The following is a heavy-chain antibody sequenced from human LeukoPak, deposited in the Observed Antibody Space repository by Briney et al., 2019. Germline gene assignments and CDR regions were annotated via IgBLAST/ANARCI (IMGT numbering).Heavy chain of an antibody. J-gene: IGHJ3*02. Sequence: PSETLSLTCTVSGGSISSSSYYWGWIRQPPGKGLEWIGSIYYSGSTYYNPSLKSRVTISVDTSKNQFSLKLSSVTAADTAVYYCARDSAFWLGGAFDIWGQGTMVTVPS. V-gene: IGHV4-39*07. D-gene: IGHD3-9*01. CDR1: GGSISSSSYY. CDR3: ARDSAFWLGGAFDI. CDR2: IYYSGST.